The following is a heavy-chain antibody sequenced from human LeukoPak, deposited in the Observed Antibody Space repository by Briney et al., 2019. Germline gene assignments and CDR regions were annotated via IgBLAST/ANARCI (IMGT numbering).Heavy chain of an antibody. CDR2: IYSGGRT. CDR3: ARGLTYWYFDL. D-gene: IGHD4/OR15-4a*01. Sequence: PGGSLSLSCTASGFTVSSNYMSWVRQAPGKGLEWVSLIYSGGRTYHADSVKGRFTISRDNSKNTLYLQMNSLRAEDSAVYYCARGLTYWYFDLWGRGTLVTVSS. J-gene: IGHJ2*01. V-gene: IGHV3-53*01. CDR1: GFTVSSNY.